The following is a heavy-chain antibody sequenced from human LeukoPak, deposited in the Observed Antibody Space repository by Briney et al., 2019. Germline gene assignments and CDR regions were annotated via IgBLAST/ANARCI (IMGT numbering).Heavy chain of an antibody. Sequence: PGGSLRLSCAASGFTFSSFAMSWVRQAPGKGLERVSTIIGSGGATYYADSVKGRFTISRDNSKNTLYLQMNSLRAEDTTLYYCARGWGTTHFDCWGQGTLVTVSS. CDR3: ARGWGTTHFDC. V-gene: IGHV3-23*01. CDR2: IIGSGGAT. CDR1: GFTFSSFA. D-gene: IGHD3-16*01. J-gene: IGHJ4*02.